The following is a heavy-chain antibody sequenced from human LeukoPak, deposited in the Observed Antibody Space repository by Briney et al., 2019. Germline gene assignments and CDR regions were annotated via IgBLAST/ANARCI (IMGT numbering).Heavy chain of an antibody. D-gene: IGHD2/OR15-2a*01. V-gene: IGHV3-11*01. CDR3: ARNVIRHYFDY. Sequence: GGSLRLSCAASGFTFSDYYMRWIRQAPGKGREWVSYISSSGSTIYYADSVKGRFTISRDNAKNSLYLQMNSLRAEDTAVYYCARNVIRHYFDYWGQGTLVTVSS. CDR2: ISSSGSTI. CDR1: GFTFSDYY. J-gene: IGHJ4*02.